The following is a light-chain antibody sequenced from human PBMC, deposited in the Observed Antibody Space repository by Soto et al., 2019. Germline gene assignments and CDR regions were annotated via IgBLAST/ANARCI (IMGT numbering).Light chain of an antibody. CDR3: QQYNSYPT. V-gene: IGKV1-5*03. J-gene: IGKJ4*01. Sequence: DIQMTQSPSTLSASVGDRVTITCRASQSISSWLAWYQQKPGKASKLLIYKTTILESGVPSRISGSGSGTEFTHTISSRQPDDIATYYCQQYNSYPTFGGGTKVEIK. CDR2: KTT. CDR1: QSISSW.